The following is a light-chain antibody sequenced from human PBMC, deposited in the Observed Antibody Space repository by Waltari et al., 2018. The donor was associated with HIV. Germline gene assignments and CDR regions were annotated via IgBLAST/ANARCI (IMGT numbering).Light chain of an antibody. J-gene: IGLJ3*02. V-gene: IGLV2-14*01. CDR1: RSDVGGYNY. Sequence: QSALTQPASVSGSPGQSITISCTGTRSDVGGYNYVSWYQQHPGQAPKFMSYEVRYRPAGVSNRFSGSKSCNTASLTISGLQAEDEADYYCSSYTTTSTWVFGGGTKLTVL. CDR2: EVR. CDR3: SSYTTTSTWV.